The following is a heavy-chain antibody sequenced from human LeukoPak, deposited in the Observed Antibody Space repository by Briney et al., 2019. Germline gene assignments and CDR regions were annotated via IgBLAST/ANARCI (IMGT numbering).Heavy chain of an antibody. V-gene: IGHV3-53*04. CDR2: IYSGGTT. CDR3: ARVEMATIYAFDI. Sequence: GGSLRLSCAASGFTFSSNYMSWVRQAPGKGLGWVSVIYSGGTTYYADSVKGRFTISRHNSKNTVYLQMNSLRTEDTAVYYCARVEMATIYAFDIWGQGTMVTVSS. CDR1: GFTFSSNY. D-gene: IGHD5-24*01. J-gene: IGHJ3*02.